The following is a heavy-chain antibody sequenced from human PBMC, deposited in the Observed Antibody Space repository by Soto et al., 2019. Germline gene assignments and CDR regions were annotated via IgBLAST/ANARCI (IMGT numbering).Heavy chain of an antibody. D-gene: IGHD3-10*01. Sequence: GGSLSLSCTASGFTLQNYAMAWVRQAPGKGLEWVSTLIGGHYGTAYSYSVKGRFTVSRDNSKNCLYLQMNSLGVEDTAMYFCAKGKSTGDIDWFDPWGQGSLVTVSS. CDR1: GFTLQNYA. V-gene: IGHV3-23*01. CDR3: AKGKSTGDIDWFDP. CDR2: LIGGHYGT. J-gene: IGHJ5*02.